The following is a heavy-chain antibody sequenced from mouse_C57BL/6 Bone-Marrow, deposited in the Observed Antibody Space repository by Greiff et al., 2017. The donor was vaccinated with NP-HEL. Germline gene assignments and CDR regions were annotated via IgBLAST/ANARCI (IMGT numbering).Heavy chain of an antibody. J-gene: IGHJ4*01. Sequence: QVQLQQSGAELVRPGASVKLSCKASGYTFTDYYINWVKQRPGQGLEWIARIYPGSGNTYYNEKFKGKATLTAEKSSSTAYMQLSSLTSEDSAVYFCARLGYSNGYYAMDYWGQGTSVTVSS. CDR3: ARLGYSNGYYAMDY. CDR1: GYTFTDYY. D-gene: IGHD2-5*01. CDR2: IYPGSGNT. V-gene: IGHV1-76*01.